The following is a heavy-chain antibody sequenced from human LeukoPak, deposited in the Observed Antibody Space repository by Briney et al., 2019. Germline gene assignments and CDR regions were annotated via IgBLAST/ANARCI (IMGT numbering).Heavy chain of an antibody. J-gene: IGHJ4*02. CDR2: INPSGGST. CDR1: GYTFTGYY. Sequence: ASVKVSCKASGYTFTGYYMHWVRQAPGQGLEWMGIINPSGGSTSYAQKFQGRVTMTRDTSTSTVYMELSSLRSKDTAVYYCARDLYMTAVTTGYFDYWGQGTLVTVSS. V-gene: IGHV1-46*01. D-gene: IGHD4-17*01. CDR3: ARDLYMTAVTTGYFDY.